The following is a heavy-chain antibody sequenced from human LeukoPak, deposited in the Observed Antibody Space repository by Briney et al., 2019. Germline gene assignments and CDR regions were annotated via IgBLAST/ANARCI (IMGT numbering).Heavy chain of an antibody. Sequence: SGTLSLTCAVYGGSFSGYYWSWIRQPPGKGLEWIGEINHGGSTNYNPSLRSRVTISIDTSKNQFSLKLSSVTAADTAVYYCARGREYYDSSGYYSQNWFDPWGPGTLVTVSS. D-gene: IGHD3-22*01. V-gene: IGHV4-34*01. CDR1: GGSFSGYY. J-gene: IGHJ5*02. CDR2: INHGGST. CDR3: ARGREYYDSSGYYSQNWFDP.